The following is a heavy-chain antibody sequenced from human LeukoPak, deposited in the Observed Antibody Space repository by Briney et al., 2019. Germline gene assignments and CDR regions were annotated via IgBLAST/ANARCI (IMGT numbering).Heavy chain of an antibody. Sequence: TGGSLRLSCAASGFTFSSYSMNWVRQAPGKGLEWVSSISSSSSYIYYADSVKGRFTISRDNAKNSLYLQMNSLRAEDTAVYYCARDGHYGSGSSPFDYWGQGTLVTVSS. CDR3: ARDGHYGSGSSPFDY. CDR1: GFTFSSYS. D-gene: IGHD3-10*01. V-gene: IGHV3-21*01. CDR2: ISSSSSYI. J-gene: IGHJ4*02.